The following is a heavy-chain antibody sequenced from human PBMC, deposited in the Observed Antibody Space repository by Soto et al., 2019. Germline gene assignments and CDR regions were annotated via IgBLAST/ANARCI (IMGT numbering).Heavy chain of an antibody. Sequence: SETLSLTCSVSGVSISSYYWSWIRQTPGKGLEWIGYIYYTGSTKYNPSLASRVTISIETSKNQFSLKLSSATPADTAVYYCARAGGYNYHYDFWGQGXLVTVYS. CDR1: GVSISSYY. J-gene: IGHJ4*02. V-gene: IGHV4-59*01. CDR2: IYYTGST. D-gene: IGHD1-1*01. CDR3: ARAGGYNYHYDF.